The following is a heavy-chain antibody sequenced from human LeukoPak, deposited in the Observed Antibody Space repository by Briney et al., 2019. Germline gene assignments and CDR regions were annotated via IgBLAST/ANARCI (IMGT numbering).Heavy chain of an antibody. CDR1: GGSISSYY. CDR3: ASLSGATTGDIFDY. D-gene: IGHD1-26*01. Sequence: SETLSLTCTVSGGSISSYYWSWIRQPAGKGLEWMGRIYTSGSTNYNPYLKSRVTMSVDTSKNQFSLKLSSVTAADTAVYYCASLSGATTGDIFDYWGQGTLVTVSS. V-gene: IGHV4-4*07. CDR2: IYTSGST. J-gene: IGHJ4*02.